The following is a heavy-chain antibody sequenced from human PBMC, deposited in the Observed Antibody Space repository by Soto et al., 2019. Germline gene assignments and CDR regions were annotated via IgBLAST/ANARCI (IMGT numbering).Heavy chain of an antibody. D-gene: IGHD3-22*01. CDR1: GGSFSSYA. J-gene: IGHJ6*02. CDR3: AIRLIVAGSHYYGTDV. Sequence: ASVKVCCKASGGSFSSYAISWVRQSPGQGLEWMGGIIPFFGTPNYAQKFQGRVTVTADESTSTAYMELSSLRSEDTAVYYCAIRLIVAGSHYYGTDVWGQGTTVTVSS. V-gene: IGHV1-69*13. CDR2: IIPFFGTP.